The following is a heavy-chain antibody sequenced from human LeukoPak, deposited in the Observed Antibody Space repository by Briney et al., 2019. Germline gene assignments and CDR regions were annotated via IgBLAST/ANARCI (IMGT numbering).Heavy chain of an antibody. CDR2: IYYNGNT. D-gene: IGHD1-26*01. Sequence: SETLSLTCTVSGGSISNYYWNWIRRPPGKGLEWIGYIYYNGNTNYSPSLKSRVTMSVDTSKNLFSLKVSSVTAADTAVYYCARGRSNYYGMDVWGQGTTVTVSS. V-gene: IGHV4-59*01. CDR3: ARGRSNYYGMDV. J-gene: IGHJ6*02. CDR1: GGSISNYY.